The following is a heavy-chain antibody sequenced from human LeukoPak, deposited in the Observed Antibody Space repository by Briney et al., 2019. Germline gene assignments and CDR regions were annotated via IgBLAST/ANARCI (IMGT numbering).Heavy chain of an antibody. CDR3: ARDSVVVVAATRYWYFDL. V-gene: IGHV4-59*01. J-gene: IGHJ2*01. D-gene: IGHD2-15*01. CDR2: IYYSGST. Sequence: AGGSLRLSCAASGFTFSSYAMSWIRQPPGKGLEWIGYIYYSGSTNYNPSLKSRVTISVDTSKNQFSLKLSSVTAADTAVYYCARDSVVVVAATRYWYFDLWGRGTLVTVSS. CDR1: GFTFSSYA.